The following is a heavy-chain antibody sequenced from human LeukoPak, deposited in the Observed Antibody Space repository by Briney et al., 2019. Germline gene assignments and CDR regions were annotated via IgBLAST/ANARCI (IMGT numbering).Heavy chain of an antibody. CDR1: GFTFSSYS. CDR3: ARYHNCYNLYFDY. D-gene: IGHD2-21*01. CDR2: ISSSSSYI. V-gene: IGHV3-21*01. Sequence: GGSLRLSCAASGFTFSSYSMNWVRQAPGKGLEWVSSISSSSSYIYYADSVKGRFTISRDNAKNSLYLQMNSLRAEDTAVYYCARYHNCYNLYFDYWGQGTLVTVSS. J-gene: IGHJ4*02.